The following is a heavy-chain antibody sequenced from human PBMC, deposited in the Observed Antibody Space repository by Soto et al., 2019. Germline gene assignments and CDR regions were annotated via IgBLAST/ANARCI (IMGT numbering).Heavy chain of an antibody. V-gene: IGHV3-30*18. D-gene: IGHD2-21*01. CDR1: GFSFSSST. J-gene: IGHJ6*02. CDR2: ISYDKSNK. CDR3: AKDRAYRHYYYAMDV. Sequence: GGSLRLSCAASGFSFSSSTMYWVRQAPGKGLEWVALISYDKSNKYYAESVKGRFTISRGNSKNTLYLEMDSLRAEDTAVYYCAKDRAYRHYYYAMDVWGQGTTVTVSS.